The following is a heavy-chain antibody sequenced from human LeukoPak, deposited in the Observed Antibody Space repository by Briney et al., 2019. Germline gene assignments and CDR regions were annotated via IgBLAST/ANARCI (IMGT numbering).Heavy chain of an antibody. CDR3: AREDSAFGAFDI. Sequence: SESLSLTCTVSGGSISSGDYYWSWLRQHPGKGLEWSWYSYYSGSTYYNPSLKSRVTISVDTSKNQFSLKLSSVTAADTAVYYCAREDSAFGAFDIWGLGTTVTVSS. V-gene: IGHV4-31*03. D-gene: IGHD3-3*01. J-gene: IGHJ3*02. CDR1: GGSISSGDYY. CDR2: SYYSGST.